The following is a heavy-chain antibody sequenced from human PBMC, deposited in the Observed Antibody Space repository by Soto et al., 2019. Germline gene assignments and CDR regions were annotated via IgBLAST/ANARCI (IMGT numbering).Heavy chain of an antibody. V-gene: IGHV1-46*03. CDR1: GYTFTSYY. CDR3: AREGGGINFDY. Sequence: QVQLVQSGAEVKKPGASVKVSCKASGYTFTSYYMHWVRQAPGQGLEWMGIINPSGASTSYAQKYQGRVTMTRDTSTSTVYMGLGSLRSEDTAVYYCAREGGGINFDYWGQGTLVTVSS. CDR2: INPSGAST. D-gene: IGHD3-16*01. J-gene: IGHJ4*02.